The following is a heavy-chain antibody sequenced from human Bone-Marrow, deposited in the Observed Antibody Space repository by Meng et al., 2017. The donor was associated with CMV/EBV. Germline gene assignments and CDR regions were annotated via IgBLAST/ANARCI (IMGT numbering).Heavy chain of an antibody. J-gene: IGHJ6*02. CDR2: IYSGGYT. CDR1: GFTVSNNY. CDR3: ARDYDFWSGPRPIYYYGMDV. V-gene: IGHV3-53*05. D-gene: IGHD3-3*01. Sequence: GESLKISCAASGFTVSNNYMSWVRQAPGKGLEWVSVIYSGGYTYYADSVKGRFTISRDNSKNTLYLQMNSLRAEDTAVYYCARDYDFWSGPRPIYYYGMDVWGQGTTVTVSS.